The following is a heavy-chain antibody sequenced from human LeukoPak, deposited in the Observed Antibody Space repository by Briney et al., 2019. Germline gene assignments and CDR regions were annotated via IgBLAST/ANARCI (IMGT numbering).Heavy chain of an antibody. D-gene: IGHD3-22*01. CDR3: ARGSGYYYFDY. J-gene: IGHJ4*02. Sequence: SETLSLTCTVSGGSISSGDYYWSWIRQPPGKGLEWVGYIYYSGGTYYNPSLKSRVTISVDTSKNQFSLKLSSVTAADTAVYYCARGSGYYYFDYWGQGTLVTVSS. CDR2: IYYSGGT. V-gene: IGHV4-30-4*01. CDR1: GGSISSGDYY.